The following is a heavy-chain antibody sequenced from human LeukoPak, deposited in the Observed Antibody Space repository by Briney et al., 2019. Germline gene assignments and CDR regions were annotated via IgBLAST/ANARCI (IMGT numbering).Heavy chain of an antibody. CDR3: AIGSSSWYSWFDP. J-gene: IGHJ5*02. Sequence: GESLKISCKGSGYSFTTYWIGWVRQMPGKGLEWMGIIYPGGSDTRYSPSFQGQVTFSADNSISTAYLQWSSLKASDSAMYYCAIGSSSWYSWFDPWGQGTLVTVSS. D-gene: IGHD6-13*01. CDR1: GYSFTTYW. CDR2: IYPGGSDT. V-gene: IGHV5-51*01.